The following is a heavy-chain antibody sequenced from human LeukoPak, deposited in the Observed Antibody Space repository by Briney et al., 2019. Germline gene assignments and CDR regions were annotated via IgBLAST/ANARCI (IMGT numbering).Heavy chain of an antibody. V-gene: IGHV1-69*05. Sequence: SVKVSCKASGGTFSSYAISWVRQAPGQGLEWMGRIIPIFGTANYAQKFQGRVTITTDESTSTAYMELSSLRSEDTAVYYCAREFQTDSSSWHERNPLFDYWGQGTLVTVSS. CDR2: IIPIFGTA. J-gene: IGHJ4*02. D-gene: IGHD6-13*01. CDR3: AREFQTDSSSWHERNPLFDY. CDR1: GGTFSSYA.